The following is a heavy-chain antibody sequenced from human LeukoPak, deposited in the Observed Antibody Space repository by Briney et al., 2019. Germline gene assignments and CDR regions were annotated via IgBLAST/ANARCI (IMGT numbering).Heavy chain of an antibody. Sequence: PSETLSLTCAVYGGSLWGFYWSCIPHPPERGLEWVGEINHSGSTNYNPTLKSRVTITVDTSKTQFSLKLSSVTAADTAVYYCARGLRLYYGSGSLFDYWGQGTLVTASS. CDR3: ARGLRLYYGSGSLFDY. CDR2: INHSGST. J-gene: IGHJ4*02. D-gene: IGHD3-10*01. CDR1: GGSLWGFY. V-gene: IGHV4-34*01.